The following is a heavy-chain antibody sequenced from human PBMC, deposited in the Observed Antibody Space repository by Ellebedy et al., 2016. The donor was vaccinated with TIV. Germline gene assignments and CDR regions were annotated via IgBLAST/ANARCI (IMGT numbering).Heavy chain of an antibody. CDR1: GFTFSSYA. V-gene: IGHV3-30-3*01. CDR2: ISYDGSNK. Sequence: PGGSLRLSCAASGFTFSSYAMHWVRQAPGKGLEWVAVISYDGSNKYYADSVKGRFTISRDNSKSTLYLQMNSLRAEDTAVYYCARDTRTGTTGTPGDYWGQGTLVTVSS. J-gene: IGHJ4*02. CDR3: ARDTRTGTTGTPGDY. D-gene: IGHD1-1*01.